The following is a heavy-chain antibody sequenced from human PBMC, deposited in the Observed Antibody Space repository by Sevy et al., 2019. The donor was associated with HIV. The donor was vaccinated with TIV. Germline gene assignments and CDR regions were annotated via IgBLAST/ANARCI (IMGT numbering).Heavy chain of an antibody. CDR2: ISAHNAET. V-gene: IGHV1-18*01. Sequence: ASVKVSCKASGYSFSNYGISWVRQAPGQGLEWMGWISAHNAETNDAQKLQDRVTMTTDTSTSTAYMELRSLRSDDTAVYYCARAAPSYDILTGRNYFDYWGQGTLVTVSS. J-gene: IGHJ4*02. CDR3: ARAAPSYDILTGRNYFDY. CDR1: GYSFSNYG. D-gene: IGHD3-9*01.